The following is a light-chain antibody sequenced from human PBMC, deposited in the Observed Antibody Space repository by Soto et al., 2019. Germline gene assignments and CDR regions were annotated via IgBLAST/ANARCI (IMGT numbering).Light chain of an antibody. CDR2: GAS. CDR1: QSVSIN. V-gene: IGKV3-15*01. CDR3: LQTYSTPFT. Sequence: EVVMTQSPATLSVSPGERATLSCRASQSVSINLAWYQQKLGQAPRLVIYGASTGATGIPARFSGSGSGTDFTLTISSLESEDFALYYCLQTYSTPFTFGPGTKVEIK. J-gene: IGKJ3*01.